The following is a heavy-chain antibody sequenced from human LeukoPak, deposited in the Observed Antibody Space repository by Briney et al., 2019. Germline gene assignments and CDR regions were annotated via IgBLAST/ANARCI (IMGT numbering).Heavy chain of an antibody. CDR2: FYETDKT. V-gene: IGHV3-23*01. J-gene: IGHJ4*02. D-gene: IGHD6-19*01. Sequence: PGGSLRLSCAASGFTFSIYAITWVRQAPGKGLEWVSTFYETDKTDYADSVKGRFTISRDTSKNMLYLQMNSLRAEDTAIYYCAKRGAGSGGLHFWGQGTLVTVSS. CDR1: GFTFSIYA. CDR3: AKRGAGSGGLHF.